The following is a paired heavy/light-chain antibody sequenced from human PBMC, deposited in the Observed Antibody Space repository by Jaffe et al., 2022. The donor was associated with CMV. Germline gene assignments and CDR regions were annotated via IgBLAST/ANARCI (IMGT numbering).Light chain of an antibody. J-gene: IGKJ2*01. CDR1: QSISSW. CDR2: KAS. V-gene: IGKV1-5*03. CDR3: QQYNSYAYT. Sequence: DIQMTQSPSTLSASVGDRVTITCRASQSISSWLAWYQQKPGKAPKLLIYKASSLESGVPSRFSGSGSGTEFTLTISSLQPDDFATYYCQQYNSYAYTFGQGTKLEIK.
Heavy chain of an antibody. D-gene: IGHD3-10*01. CDR3: TRARITMVRGVILHYYYYMDV. V-gene: IGHV3-49*04. CDR2: IRSKAYGGTT. J-gene: IGHJ6*03. CDR1: GFTFGDYA. Sequence: EVQLVESGGGLVQPGRSLRLSCTASGFTFGDYAMSWVRQAPGKGLEWVGFIRSKAYGGTTEYAASVKGRFTISRDDSKSIAYLQMNSLKTEDTAVYYCTRARITMVRGVILHYYYYMDVWGKGTTVTVSS.